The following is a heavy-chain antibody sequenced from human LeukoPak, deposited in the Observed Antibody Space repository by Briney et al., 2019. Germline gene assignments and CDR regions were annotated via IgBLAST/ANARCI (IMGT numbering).Heavy chain of an antibody. CDR3: ARNRLRATATAMDV. D-gene: IGHD2-15*01. Sequence: GGSLRLSCAASGFTFSSYWMSWVRQAPGKGLEWVANIKQDGSEKYYVDSVRGRFTISRDNSEDTLYLQIITLRAMDTAVYYCARNRLRATATAMDVWGKGTTVTVSS. CDR1: GFTFSSYW. V-gene: IGHV3-7*01. CDR2: IKQDGSEK. J-gene: IGHJ6*04.